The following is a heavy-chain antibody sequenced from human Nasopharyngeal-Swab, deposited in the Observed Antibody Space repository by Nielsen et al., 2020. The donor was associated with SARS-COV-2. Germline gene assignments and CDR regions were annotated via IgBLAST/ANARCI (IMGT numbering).Heavy chain of an antibody. CDR1: GSSFSSYW. CDR3: ARRNSEGGMADAFEI. D-gene: IGHD2/OR15-2a*01. CDR2: IYPGDSDT. Sequence: GGFLRPSCRRSGSSFSSYWIGWVRQMPGKGLEWMGVIYPGDSDTRYSPSFQGQVTISVDKSITTAYLQWSSLKASDTAMYCCARRNSEGGMADAFEIWGQGTMVTVSS. J-gene: IGHJ3*02. V-gene: IGHV5-51*01.